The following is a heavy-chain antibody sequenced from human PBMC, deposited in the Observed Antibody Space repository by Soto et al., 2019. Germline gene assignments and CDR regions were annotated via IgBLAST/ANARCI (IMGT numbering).Heavy chain of an antibody. Sequence: PGGSLRLSCAASGFTFSSYSMNWVRQAPGKGLEWVSSISSSSSYIYYADSVKGRFTISRDNAKNSLYLQMNSLRAEDTAVYYCASGVDYDFWSGYIKDYYGMDVWGQGTTVTV. J-gene: IGHJ6*02. V-gene: IGHV3-21*01. CDR1: GFTFSSYS. CDR3: ASGVDYDFWSGYIKDYYGMDV. CDR2: ISSSSSYI. D-gene: IGHD3-3*01.